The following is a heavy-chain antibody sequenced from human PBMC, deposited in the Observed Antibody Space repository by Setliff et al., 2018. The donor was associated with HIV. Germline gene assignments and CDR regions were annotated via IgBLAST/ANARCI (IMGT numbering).Heavy chain of an antibody. V-gene: IGHV4-4*08. J-gene: IGHJ4*02. CDR3: ARAVGSLGSSMGIDS. CDR2: IYTSGGA. CDR1: GGSISSYH. Sequence: SETLSLTCAVSGGSISSYHWKWIRQPPGKGLEWIGYIYTSGGADYDPSLKSRVTISVDTSKNQFSLRLTSVTAADTAVYYCARAVGSLGSSMGIDSWGQGTLVTVSS. D-gene: IGHD3-16*01.